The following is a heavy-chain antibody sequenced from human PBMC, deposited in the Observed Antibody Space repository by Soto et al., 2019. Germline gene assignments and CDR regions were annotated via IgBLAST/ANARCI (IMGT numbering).Heavy chain of an antibody. CDR1: GGTFSSYA. Sequence: SVKVSCKASGGTFSSYAISWVRQAPGQGLEWMGGIIPIFGTANYAQKFQGRVTITADESTSTAYMELSSLRSEDTAVYYCARDGDTAMVYYYYGMDVWGQGTTVTVS. D-gene: IGHD5-18*01. CDR3: ARDGDTAMVYYYYGMDV. V-gene: IGHV1-69*13. CDR2: IIPIFGTA. J-gene: IGHJ6*02.